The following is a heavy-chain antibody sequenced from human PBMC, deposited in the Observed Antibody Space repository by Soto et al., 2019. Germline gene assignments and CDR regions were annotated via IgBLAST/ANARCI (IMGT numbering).Heavy chain of an antibody. D-gene: IGHD3-3*01. CDR2: INPSGDST. V-gene: IGHV1-46*02. CDR3: ARGGRFLEPTMGMNMDV. J-gene: IGHJ6*02. Sequence: QEQLVQSGAEVKKPGASLKVSCKASGFTFNNYYIHWVRQAPGEGLEWMGIINPSGDSTTSAPKFQGRVTMTRDTSTSTVYMELSSLRSEDTAVYFCARGGRFLEPTMGMNMDVWGQGTTVIVSS. CDR1: GFTFNNYY.